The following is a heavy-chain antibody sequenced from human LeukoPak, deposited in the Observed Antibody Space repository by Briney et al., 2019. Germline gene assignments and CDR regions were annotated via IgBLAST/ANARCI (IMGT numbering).Heavy chain of an antibody. CDR1: GGSFSGYY. V-gene: IGHV4-34*01. Sequence: PSETLSLTCAVYGGSFSGYYWSWIRQPPGKGLEWIGEINHSGSTNYNPSLKSRVTISVDTSKNQFSLKLSSVTAADTAVYYCARHRKGTRIYYFDYWGQGTLVTVSS. D-gene: IGHD1-1*01. CDR2: INHSGST. J-gene: IGHJ4*02. CDR3: ARHRKGTRIYYFDY.